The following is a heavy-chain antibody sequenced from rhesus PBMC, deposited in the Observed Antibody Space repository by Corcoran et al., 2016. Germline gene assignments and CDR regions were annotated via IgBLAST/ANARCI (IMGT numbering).Heavy chain of an antibody. CDR3: ASGLSSGWSLDY. V-gene: IGHV4-122*02. D-gene: IGHD6S26*01. CDR1: GGSISSGYYY. J-gene: IGHJ4*01. CDR2: IPYSGST. Sequence: QVQLQESGPGLVKPSETLSLTCAVSGGSISSGYYYWSWIRQPPGKGLEWIGYIPYSGSTSYNPSLKSRVTISRDTSKNQFSLKLSSVTAADTAVYYCASGLSSGWSLDYWGQGVLVTVSS.